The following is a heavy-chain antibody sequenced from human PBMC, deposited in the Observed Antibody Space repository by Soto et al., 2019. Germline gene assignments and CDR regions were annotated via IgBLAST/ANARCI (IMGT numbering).Heavy chain of an antibody. Sequence: WASVKVSCKASGFTLTTYYMHWVRQAPGQGLEWMGIINPSDGRPSYAQKLQGRITMTRDTSTSTVLMELSSLRAEDTAVYYCARLGPYRTYERQDYWGQGTLVTVSS. CDR2: INPSDGRP. V-gene: IGHV1-46*04. J-gene: IGHJ4*02. CDR1: GFTLTTYY. D-gene: IGHD1-26*01. CDR3: ARLGPYRTYERQDY.